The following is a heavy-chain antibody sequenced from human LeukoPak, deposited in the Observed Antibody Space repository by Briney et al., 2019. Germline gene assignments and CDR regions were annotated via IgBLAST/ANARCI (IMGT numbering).Heavy chain of an antibody. CDR1: GGSISSHY. CDR3: ATERDGYNLGWFDH. CDR2: IYYSGST. D-gene: IGHD5-24*01. J-gene: IGHJ5*02. Sequence: PSETLSPTCTVSGGSISSHYWSWIWQPPGKGLEWIGYIYYSGSTNYNPSLKSRVTISVDTSKNQFSLKLRSVTAADTAVYYCATERDGYNLGWFDHWGQGTLVTVSS. V-gene: IGHV4-59*11.